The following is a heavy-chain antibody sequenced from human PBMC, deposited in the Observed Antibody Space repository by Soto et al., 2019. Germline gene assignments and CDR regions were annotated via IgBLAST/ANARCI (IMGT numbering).Heavy chain of an antibody. J-gene: IGHJ4*02. CDR2: VSYDGRNK. D-gene: IGHD4-17*01. CDR1: GFTFSSYG. Sequence: QVQLVESGGGVVQPGTSLRLSCEASGFTFSSYGMHWVRQAPGKGLEWVAVVSYDGRNKYYADAVRGRFTISRDNSESTLDLQMNSLRAEDTAVYYCAKQGDYDGLFEYWGRGTLVTVSS. V-gene: IGHV3-30*18. CDR3: AKQGDYDGLFEY.